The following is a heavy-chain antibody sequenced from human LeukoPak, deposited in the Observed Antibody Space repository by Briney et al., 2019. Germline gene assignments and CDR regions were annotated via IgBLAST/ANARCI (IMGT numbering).Heavy chain of an antibody. D-gene: IGHD5-12*01. Sequence: GGSLRLSCAASGFTVSSNYMSWVRQAPGKGLEWVSVIYSGGSTYYADSVKGRFTISRDNSKNTLYLQMNSLRAEDTAAYYCARGGYSGPPYYYGMDVWGQGTTVTVSS. CDR3: ARGGYSGPPYYYGMDV. CDR2: IYSGGST. J-gene: IGHJ6*02. V-gene: IGHV3-53*01. CDR1: GFTVSSNY.